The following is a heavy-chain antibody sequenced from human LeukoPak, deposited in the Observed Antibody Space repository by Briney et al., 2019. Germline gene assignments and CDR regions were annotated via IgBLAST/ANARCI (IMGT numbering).Heavy chain of an antibody. CDR3: ARGSTRVVVVPAGFDY. V-gene: IGHV3-21*01. Sequence: GGSLRLSCAASGFTFSSYSMNWVRQAPGKGLEWVSSISSSSSYIYYADSVKGRFTISRDNAKNSLYLQMNSLRAEDTAVYYCARGSTRVVVVPAGFDYWGQGTLVTVSS. D-gene: IGHD2-2*01. J-gene: IGHJ4*02. CDR2: ISSSSSYI. CDR1: GFTFSSYS.